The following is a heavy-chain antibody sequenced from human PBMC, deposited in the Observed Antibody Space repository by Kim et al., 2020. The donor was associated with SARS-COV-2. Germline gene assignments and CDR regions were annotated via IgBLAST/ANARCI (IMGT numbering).Heavy chain of an antibody. Sequence: HTSRVPISVDTSRTQFSLKLSSVTAADTAVYYCARRGYYDSSGYYYFDYWGQGTLVTVSS. J-gene: IGHJ4*02. D-gene: IGHD3-22*01. V-gene: IGHV4-59*08. CDR3: ARRGYYDSSGYYYFDY.